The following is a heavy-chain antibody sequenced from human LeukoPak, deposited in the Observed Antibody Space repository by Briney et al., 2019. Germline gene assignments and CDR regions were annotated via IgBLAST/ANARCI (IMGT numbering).Heavy chain of an antibody. CDR2: ISGSGGST. CDR1: GFTFSSYA. D-gene: IGHD3-9*01. CDR3: AKHYDILTGYSNWFDP. Sequence: GGSLRLSCAASGFTFSSYAMSWVRQAPGKGPEWVSAISGSGGSTYYADSVKGRFTISRDNSKNTLYLQMNSLRAEDTAVYYCAKHYDILTGYSNWFDPWGQGTLVTVSS. J-gene: IGHJ5*02. V-gene: IGHV3-23*01.